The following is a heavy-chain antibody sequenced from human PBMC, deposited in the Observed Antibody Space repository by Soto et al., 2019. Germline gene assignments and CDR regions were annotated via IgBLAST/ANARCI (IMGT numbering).Heavy chain of an antibody. Sequence: EVQLVESGGGLVQPGGSLRLSCVASGFTFRTYTMNWVRQARGKGLEWVSGIRGFSPYTFYAESVKGRFTISRDNAKNSLYLQMNSLGVEDTAVYYCARDRGYDAHDYYYNAMDVWGQGTTVTVSS. CDR1: GFTFRTYT. CDR3: ARDRGYDAHDYYYNAMDV. D-gene: IGHD2-15*01. CDR2: IRGFSPYT. J-gene: IGHJ6*02. V-gene: IGHV3-21*01.